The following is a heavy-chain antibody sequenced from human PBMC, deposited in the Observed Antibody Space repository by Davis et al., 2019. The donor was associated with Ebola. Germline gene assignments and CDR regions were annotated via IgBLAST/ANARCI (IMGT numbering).Heavy chain of an antibody. CDR3: ARDRVGTVTTSYGMDV. D-gene: IGHD4-17*01. CDR1: GGSISSGGYS. Sequence: SETLSLTCAASGGSISSGGYSWSWIRQPPGKGLEWIGYIYHSGSTYYNPSLKSRVTISVDRSKNQFSLKLSSVTAADTAVYYCARDRVGTVTTSYGMDVWGQGTTVTVSS. V-gene: IGHV4-30-2*01. J-gene: IGHJ6*02. CDR2: IYHSGST.